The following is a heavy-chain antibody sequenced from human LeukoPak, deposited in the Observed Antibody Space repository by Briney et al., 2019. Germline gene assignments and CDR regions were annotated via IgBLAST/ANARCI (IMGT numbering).Heavy chain of an antibody. CDR3: AKGPVAGTRWFDP. J-gene: IGHJ5*02. CDR1: GFRFSTFV. Sequence: GGSLRLSCAASGFRFSTFVMSWVRQAPGKGLEWVSTVSGSGANTYYADSVKGQFTVSRDNSKNTLYLQLNSLRVEDTAVYYCAKGPVAGTRWFDPWGQGTLVTDSS. V-gene: IGHV3-23*01. D-gene: IGHD2-15*01. CDR2: VSGSGANT.